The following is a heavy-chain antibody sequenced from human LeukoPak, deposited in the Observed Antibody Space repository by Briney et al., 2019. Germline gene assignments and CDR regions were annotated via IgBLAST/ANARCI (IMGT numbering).Heavy chain of an antibody. CDR3: ARVPHSVEGSMKAVFIHYFDY. J-gene: IGHJ4*02. D-gene: IGHD3-22*01. CDR1: GYSINSGYC. V-gene: IGHV4-38-2*01. Sequence: SETLSLTCAVSGYSINSGYCWGWIRQPPGKGLEWIGGIDHSGNTHCNPSLKNRVTISADTSKNEFSLKLSSVTATDTAVYYCARVPHSVEGSMKAVFIHYFDYWAREVWSPSPQ. CDR2: IDHSGNT.